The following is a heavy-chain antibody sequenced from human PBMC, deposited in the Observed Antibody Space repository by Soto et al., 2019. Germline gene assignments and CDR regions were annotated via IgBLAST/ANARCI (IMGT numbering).Heavy chain of an antibody. Sequence: EVQLVESGGGLVQPGRFLRLSCAASGFTFDDYAMHWVRQAPGKGLEWVSGISWNSGRIGYAYSVKGRFTISRDNAKNSLYLQMNSLRAEDTAVYYCVKDRGSYDTSGYYQDWGQGTLVTVSS. CDR3: VKDRGSYDTSGYYQD. CDR2: ISWNSGRI. CDR1: GFTFDDYA. D-gene: IGHD3-22*01. V-gene: IGHV3-9*01. J-gene: IGHJ4*02.